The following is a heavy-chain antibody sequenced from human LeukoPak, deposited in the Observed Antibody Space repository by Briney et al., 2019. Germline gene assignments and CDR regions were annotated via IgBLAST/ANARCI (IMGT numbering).Heavy chain of an antibody. D-gene: IGHD3-22*01. Sequence: SETLSLTCTVSGGSISSYYWSWVRQPPGKGLEWIGYIYYSGRTNYNPSLKSRVTISIDTSKNQFSLKLSSVTAADTAVYYCTRGTSGYPYYFDYWGQGTLVTVSS. J-gene: IGHJ4*02. CDR2: IYYSGRT. CDR3: TRGTSGYPYYFDY. CDR1: GGSISSYY. V-gene: IGHV4-59*08.